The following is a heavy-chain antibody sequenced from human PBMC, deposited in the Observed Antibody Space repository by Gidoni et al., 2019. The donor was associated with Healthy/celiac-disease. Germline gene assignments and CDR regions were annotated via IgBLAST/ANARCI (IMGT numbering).Heavy chain of an antibody. CDR2: ISYDGSNK. CDR3: ARGDATGTIPDY. Sequence: QVQLVESGGGVVQPGRSLRLSCAASGFTFSSYAMHWVRQAPGKGLGWVAVISYDGSNKYYADSVKGRFTISRDNSKNTLYLQMNSLRAEDTAVYYCARGDATGTIPDYWGQGTLVTVSS. J-gene: IGHJ4*02. CDR1: GFTFSSYA. V-gene: IGHV3-30*04. D-gene: IGHD1-7*01.